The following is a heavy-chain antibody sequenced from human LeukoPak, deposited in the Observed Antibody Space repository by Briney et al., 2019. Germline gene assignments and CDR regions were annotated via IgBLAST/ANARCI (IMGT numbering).Heavy chain of an antibody. V-gene: IGHV3-23*01. J-gene: IGHJ4*02. CDR3: TKGRGSSWYLHFDY. Sequence: GGSLRLSCAASGFTFSSYAMSCVRQAPGKGLEWVSGISGSGGTTYYADSVQGRFTLSRDNSKNTLYLQMSSLRAEDTGVYYCTKGRGSSWYLHFDYWGKGTLVTVSS. CDR1: GFTFSSYA. CDR2: ISGSGGTT. D-gene: IGHD6-13*01.